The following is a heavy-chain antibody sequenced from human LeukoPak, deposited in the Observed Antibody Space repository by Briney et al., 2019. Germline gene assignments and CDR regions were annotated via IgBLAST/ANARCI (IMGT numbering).Heavy chain of an antibody. J-gene: IGHJ3*02. Sequence: GRSLRLSCVASGFTFSAYWMHWVRQPPGKGLVWVSRIDSDGSDTNYADSVKGRFTTSRDNAKNTLYLQMNSLRAEDTAVYYCARAHDGFDIWGQGTMATVSS. CDR1: GFTFSAYW. CDR3: ARAHDGFDI. CDR2: IDSDGSDT. V-gene: IGHV3-74*01.